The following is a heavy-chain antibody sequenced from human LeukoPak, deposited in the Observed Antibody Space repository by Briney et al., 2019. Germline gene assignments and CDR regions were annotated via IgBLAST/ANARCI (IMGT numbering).Heavy chain of an antibody. CDR3: TTQLQLLTFIDY. Sequence: GVSLRLSCTASGFSFGDYSMNWVRQAPGRGLEWVGFIRSEDYGGTPQYAASVKGRFTISRDDSKSIAYLQMNSLKTEDTAVYYCTTQLQLLTFIDYWGQGTLVTVSS. D-gene: IGHD6-13*01. CDR2: IRSEDYGGTP. CDR1: GFSFGDYS. J-gene: IGHJ4*02. V-gene: IGHV3-49*04.